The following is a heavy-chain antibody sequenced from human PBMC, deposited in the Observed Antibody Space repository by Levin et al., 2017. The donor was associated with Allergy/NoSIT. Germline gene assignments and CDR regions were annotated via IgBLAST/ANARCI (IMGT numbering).Heavy chain of an antibody. CDR1: GFTFSSYG. CDR3: AKDGGQFDY. D-gene: IGHD3-16*01. V-gene: IGHV3-30*18. Sequence: GGSLRLSCAASGFTFSSYGMHWVRQAPGKGLEWVAVISYDGSNKYYADSVKGRFTISRDNSKNTLYLQMNSLRAEDTAVYYCAKDGGQFDYWGQGTLVTVSS. J-gene: IGHJ4*02. CDR2: ISYDGSNK.